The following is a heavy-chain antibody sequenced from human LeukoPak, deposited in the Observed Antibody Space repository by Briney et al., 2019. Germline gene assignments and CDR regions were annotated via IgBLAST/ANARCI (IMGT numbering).Heavy chain of an antibody. J-gene: IGHJ4*02. CDR2: IYHSGST. D-gene: IGHD2-15*01. V-gene: IGHV4-38-2*01. CDR1: GYSISSGYY. Sequence: PSETLSLTCAVSGYSISSGYYWGWIRQPPGKGLGWIGSIYHSGSTYYNPSLKSRVTISVDTSKNQFSLKLSSVTAADTAVYYCARHDCSGGSCYHIDYWGQGTLVTVSS. CDR3: ARHDCSGGSCYHIDY.